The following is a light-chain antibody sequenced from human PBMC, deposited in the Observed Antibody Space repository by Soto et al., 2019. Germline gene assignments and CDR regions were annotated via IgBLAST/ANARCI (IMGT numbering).Light chain of an antibody. Sequence: DIQMTQSPSSLSASVRDRVTITCRASQNIRNYLNWYQQRPGKTPNLLVYAASNLRGGVPSRFSGSGSGTVFTLTINSLQPEDFATYYCQQYNSYSFGQGTKVDIK. CDR1: QNIRNY. CDR2: AAS. CDR3: QQYNSYS. V-gene: IGKV1-39*01. J-gene: IGKJ1*01.